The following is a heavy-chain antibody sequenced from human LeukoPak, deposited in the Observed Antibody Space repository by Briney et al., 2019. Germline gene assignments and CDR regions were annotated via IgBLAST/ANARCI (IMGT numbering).Heavy chain of an antibody. D-gene: IGHD6-13*01. CDR2: ISYDGSNK. V-gene: IGHV3-30*18. Sequence: GGSLRLSCAASGFTFSSYGMHWVRQAPGKGLEWVAVISYDGSNKYYADSVKGRFTISRDNSKNTLYLQMNSLRAEDTAVYYCAKDKPAAGTTSGMDVWGQGTTVTVSS. CDR3: AKDKPAAGTTSGMDV. CDR1: GFTFSSYG. J-gene: IGHJ6*02.